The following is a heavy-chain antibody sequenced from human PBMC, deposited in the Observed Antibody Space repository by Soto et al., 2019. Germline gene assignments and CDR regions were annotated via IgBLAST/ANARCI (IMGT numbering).Heavy chain of an antibody. CDR1: GVTFSSYW. V-gene: IGHV3-74*01. J-gene: IGHJ4*02. CDR2: TDSDGSFT. D-gene: IGHD6-19*01. Sequence: GGSLRLSCVASGVTFSSYWMHWVRRTPGQGLVWVSHTDSDGSFTTYADSVKGRFTISRDSSKNTVSLEMTSLRAEDTAVYYCAKGGRQWLVTSDFNYWGQGALVTVSS. CDR3: AKGGRQWLVTSDFNY.